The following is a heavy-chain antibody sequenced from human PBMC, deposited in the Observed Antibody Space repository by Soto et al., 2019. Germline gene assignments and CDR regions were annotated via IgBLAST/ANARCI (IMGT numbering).Heavy chain of an antibody. J-gene: IGHJ5*02. V-gene: IGHV4-30-2*01. CDR1: GGSISSGGNS. CDR3: ARDRSTYGGGGTGEVKENWFDP. D-gene: IGHD2-8*01. CDR2: IYHSGST. Sequence: SETLSLTCAVSGGSISSGGNSWSWIRQPPGKGLEWIEYIYHSGSTYYNPSLKSRVPVSVDRSKNQFSLKLSSVTAADTAVYYCARDRSTYGGGGTGEVKENWFDPWGQGALVTV.